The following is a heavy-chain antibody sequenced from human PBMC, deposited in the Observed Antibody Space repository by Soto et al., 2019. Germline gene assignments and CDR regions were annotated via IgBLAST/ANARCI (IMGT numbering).Heavy chain of an antibody. Sequence: ASVKVSCKASGGTFSSYTISWVRQAPGQGLEWMGRIIPILGIANYAQKFQGRVTITADKSTSTAYMELSSLRSEDTAVYYCARKGDYYDSSGYADWGQGTLVTVSS. CDR2: IIPILGIA. CDR1: GGTFSSYT. D-gene: IGHD3-22*01. J-gene: IGHJ4*02. V-gene: IGHV1-69*02. CDR3: ARKGDYYDSSGYAD.